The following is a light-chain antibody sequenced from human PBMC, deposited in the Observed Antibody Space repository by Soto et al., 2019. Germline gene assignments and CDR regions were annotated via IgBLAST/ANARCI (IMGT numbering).Light chain of an antibody. CDR1: NSNTESAI. CDR2: TST. V-gene: IGLV1-44*01. Sequence: QSVLTHPPSASRTTGQSATISCWGSNSNTESAIVNCYRLLPGAATEVIINTSTQRPSVVPERFSGSKSGTSASLAISGLQSEDEANSSCATWDGGLSGPFVFGTGTKVTVL. J-gene: IGLJ1*01. CDR3: ATWDGGLSGPFV.